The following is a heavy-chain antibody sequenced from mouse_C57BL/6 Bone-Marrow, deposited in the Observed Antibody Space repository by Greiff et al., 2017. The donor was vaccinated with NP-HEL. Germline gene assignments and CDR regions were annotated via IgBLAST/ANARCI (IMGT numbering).Heavy chain of an antibody. V-gene: IGHV1-22*01. D-gene: IGHD1-1*01. CDR1: GYTFTDYN. CDR2: INPNNGGT. CDR3: ARIYYGRGFDY. Sequence: VQLQQSGPELVKPGASVKMSCKASGYTFTDYNMHWVKQSHGKSLEWIGYINPNNGGTSYNQKFKGKATLTVNKYSSTAYMELRSLTSEDSAVYYCARIYYGRGFDYWGQGTTLTVSS. J-gene: IGHJ2*01.